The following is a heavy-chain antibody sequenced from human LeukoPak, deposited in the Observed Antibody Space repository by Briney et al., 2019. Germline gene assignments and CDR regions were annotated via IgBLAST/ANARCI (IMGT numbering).Heavy chain of an antibody. Sequence: ASVKVSCKASGYTFTGYYMHWVRQAPGQGLEWLGWISTYNGNTHYAQKLQGRVTMTTDTSTTTAYMELRSLRSDDTAVYYCARDYRTGFDYWGQGTLVTVSS. CDR1: GYTFTGYY. J-gene: IGHJ4*02. V-gene: IGHV1-18*04. CDR2: ISTYNGNT. CDR3: ARDYRTGFDY. D-gene: IGHD7-27*01.